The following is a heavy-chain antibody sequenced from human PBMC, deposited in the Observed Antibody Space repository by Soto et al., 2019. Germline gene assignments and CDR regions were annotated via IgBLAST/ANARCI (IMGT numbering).Heavy chain of an antibody. Sequence: QVQLVQSGAEVKEPGASVKVSCKASVDTFTAYGFHWVRQAPGHRLEWMGWINAGNGDTKYSQKFQDRVTITRDTSASIAYMEMSSLRSEDTTVYYCARDVSSSIDCWGQGTLVTVSS. CDR2: INAGNGDT. D-gene: IGHD6-6*01. CDR3: ARDVSSSIDC. V-gene: IGHV1-3*01. CDR1: VDTFTAYG. J-gene: IGHJ4*02.